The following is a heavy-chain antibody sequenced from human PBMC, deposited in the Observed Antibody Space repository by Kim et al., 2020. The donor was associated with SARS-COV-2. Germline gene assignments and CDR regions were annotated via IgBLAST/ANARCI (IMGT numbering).Heavy chain of an antibody. CDR1: GFTFSSYA. Sequence: GGSLRLSCAASGFTFSSYAMSWVRQAPGKGLEWVSVIYSGGSSTYYADSVKGRFTISRDNSKNTLYLQMNSLRAEDTAVYYCAKNGLGAAAGTGDYYGMDVWGQGTTVTVSS. V-gene: IGHV3-23*03. CDR2: IYSGGSST. D-gene: IGHD6-13*01. CDR3: AKNGLGAAAGTGDYYGMDV. J-gene: IGHJ6*02.